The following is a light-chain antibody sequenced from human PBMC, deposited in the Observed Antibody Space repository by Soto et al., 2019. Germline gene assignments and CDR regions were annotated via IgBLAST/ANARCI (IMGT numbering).Light chain of an antibody. CDR1: QSVSSN. CDR3: QQYNNWPPIT. V-gene: IGKV3-15*01. CDR2: GAS. Sequence: ERVITPSPATLSVSPGERATLSCRASQSVSSNLAWYQQKPGQAPRLLIYGASTRATGIPARFSGSGSGTEFTLTISSLQSEDFAVYYCQQYNNWPPITFGQGTRLEIK. J-gene: IGKJ5*01.